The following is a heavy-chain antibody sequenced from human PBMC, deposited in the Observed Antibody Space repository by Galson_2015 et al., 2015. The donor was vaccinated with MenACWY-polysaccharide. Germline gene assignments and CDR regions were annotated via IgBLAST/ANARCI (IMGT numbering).Heavy chain of an antibody. CDR1: GYTFIPYS. CDR2: INPGNGRT. J-gene: IGHJ4*02. Sequence: SVKVSCKASGYTFIPYSMHWVRQAPGQRLEWMGWINPGNGRTKYPQKFQGRVIFTRDTSANTGYMELRSLRYEDTAVYYCARGIRDSGDYGQDYFDNWGQGTPVTVSS. D-gene: IGHD4/OR15-4a*01. CDR3: ARGIRDSGDYGQDYFDN. V-gene: IGHV1-3*01.